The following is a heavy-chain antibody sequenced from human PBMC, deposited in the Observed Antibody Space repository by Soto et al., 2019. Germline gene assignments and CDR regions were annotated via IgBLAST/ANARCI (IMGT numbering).Heavy chain of an antibody. Sequence: QVQLVESGGGVVQPGRSLRLSCAASGFTFSSYAMYWVRQAPGKGLEWVAVISYDGSNKYYAVSVKGRFTISRDNSKNTLYLQMNSLRAEDTAVYYCARAGCDGGRCYTLVGLRYGMDVWGQGTTVTVSS. CDR2: ISYDGSNK. CDR3: ARAGCDGGRCYTLVGLRYGMDV. J-gene: IGHJ6*02. CDR1: GFTFSSYA. V-gene: IGHV3-30-3*01. D-gene: IGHD2-15*01.